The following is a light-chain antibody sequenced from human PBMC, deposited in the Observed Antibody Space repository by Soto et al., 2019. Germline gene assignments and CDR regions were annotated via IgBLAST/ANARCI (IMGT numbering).Light chain of an antibody. Sequence: EMVLTQSPGTLSLSPGERATLSCRASQSLSSNHLGWSLAWYQQNPGQTPRLLIYGTSSRATGIPDRFSGSGSGTDFTLTISSLEPEDFAVYYCQPYGSSHPITFGHGKRLEIK. CDR2: GTS. CDR3: QPYGSSHPIT. V-gene: IGKV3-20*01. CDR1: QSLSSNH. J-gene: IGKJ5*01.